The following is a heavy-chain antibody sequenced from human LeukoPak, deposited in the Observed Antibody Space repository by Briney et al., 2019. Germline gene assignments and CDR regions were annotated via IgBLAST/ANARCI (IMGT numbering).Heavy chain of an antibody. CDR1: GFTFNSYG. J-gene: IGHJ6*03. D-gene: IGHD3-22*01. Sequence: GGSLRLSCAASGFTFNSYGMHWVRLAPGKGLEWVAVIWYDGSNKYYADSVKGRFTISRDNSKNTLYLQMISLRAEDTAVYYCAKEGYYDSSGYYYYYMDVWGKGTTVTVSS. CDR2: IWYDGSNK. V-gene: IGHV3-33*06. CDR3: AKEGYYDSSGYYYYYMDV.